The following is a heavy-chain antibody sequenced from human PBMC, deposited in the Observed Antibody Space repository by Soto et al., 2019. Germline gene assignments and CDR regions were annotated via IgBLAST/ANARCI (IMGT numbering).Heavy chain of an antibody. V-gene: IGHV4-4*07. J-gene: IGHJ6*02. CDR3: ARLQTISPFWSGYYKDYYYHGMDV. CDR2: IYSGGRN. Sequence: SETLSLTCTVSGGSIISFYWSWIRQPAGKGLEWIGRIYSGGRNNYNPSLKSRVTMSVDTSKNQFSLRLSSVTAADTAMYYCARLQTISPFWSGYYKDYYYHGMDVWVQGTTVTVSS. D-gene: IGHD3-3*01. CDR1: GGSIISFY.